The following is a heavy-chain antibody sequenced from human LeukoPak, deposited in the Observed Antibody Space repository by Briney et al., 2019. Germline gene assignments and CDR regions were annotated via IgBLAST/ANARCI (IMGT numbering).Heavy chain of an antibody. CDR3: XXXXYXXXXDY. V-gene: IGHV4-61*01. CDR2: IYYSGXT. Sequence: GXXSXSWIRQXPXXGLEWIGYIYYSGXTXYNPSLKSRVTISXDTSXNQFSLKLSSVTAADTAGYXXXXXXYXXXXDYWGQXTXVTVSS. J-gene: IGHJ4*02. CDR1: GXXS.